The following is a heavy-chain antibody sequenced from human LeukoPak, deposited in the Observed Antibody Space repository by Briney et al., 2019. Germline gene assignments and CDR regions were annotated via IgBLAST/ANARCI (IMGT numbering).Heavy chain of an antibody. Sequence: GGSLRLSCAASGFTFSSYGMHWVRQAPGKGLEWVAVIWYDGSNKYYADSVKGRFTISRDNSKNTLYLQMNSLRAEDTAVYYCAKASHAGYDSSXEFDYWGQGTLITVSS. CDR3: AKASHAGYDSSXEFDY. CDR1: GFTFSSYG. J-gene: IGHJ4*02. D-gene: IGHD3-22*01. V-gene: IGHV3-33*06. CDR2: IWYDGSNK.